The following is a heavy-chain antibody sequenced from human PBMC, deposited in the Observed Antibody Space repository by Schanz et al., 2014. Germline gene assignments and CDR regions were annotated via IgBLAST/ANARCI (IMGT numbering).Heavy chain of an antibody. CDR3: TKGMDSYVSGSDH. J-gene: IGHJ4*02. Sequence: QLVESGGGLVQPGGSLRLSCKDSGFTYSRYWMHWVRQAPGKGLVWVSVIYSGDNTYYADSVKGRFTISRDNSKNTVYLQMNSLRAEDTALYYCTKGMDSYVSGSDHWGQGTLVTVSS. D-gene: IGHD3-10*01. CDR1: GFTYSRYW. CDR2: IYSGDNT. V-gene: IGHV3-66*01.